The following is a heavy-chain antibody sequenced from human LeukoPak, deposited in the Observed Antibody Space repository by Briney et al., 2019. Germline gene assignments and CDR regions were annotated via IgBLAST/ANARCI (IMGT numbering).Heavy chain of an antibody. J-gene: IGHJ4*02. D-gene: IGHD5-18*01. CDR1: GFTFADYA. CDR3: AKGRGYNYGYIFGYFDY. CDR2: ISWNSGNI. V-gene: IGHV3-9*01. Sequence: PGGSLRLSCAASGFTFADYAMHWVRQTPGKGLEWVSGISWNSGNIDYADSVKGRFTTSRDNAKNSLYLQMNSLRAEDTALYYCAKGRGYNYGYIFGYFDYWGQGTLVTVSS.